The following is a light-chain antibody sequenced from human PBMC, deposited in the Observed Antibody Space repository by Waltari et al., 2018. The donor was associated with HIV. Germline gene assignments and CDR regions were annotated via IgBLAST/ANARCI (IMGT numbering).Light chain of an antibody. V-gene: IGLV1-51*01. CDR1: SSNIGNNF. CDR2: DNN. Sequence: QSVLTQPPSVSAAPRQKVTISCSGTSSNIGNNFVSWYQQLPGTAPTLLIYDNNKRPSGIPDRFSGSKSGTSATLGITGLQTGDEADYFCATWDRSRSRVIFGGGTRLTVL. J-gene: IGLJ2*01. CDR3: ATWDRSRSRVI.